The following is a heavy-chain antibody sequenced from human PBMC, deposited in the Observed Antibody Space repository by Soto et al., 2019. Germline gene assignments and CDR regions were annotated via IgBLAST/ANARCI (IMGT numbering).Heavy chain of an antibody. CDR3: TTTGGNTWPPY. D-gene: IGHD1-1*01. V-gene: IGHV3-15*07. CDR1: GFTFSNGW. Sequence: GSLRLSCVRSGFTFSNGWMNWVRPAPGEGLEWVGRIKSRAEGGTLDYAAPVKGRFTISRDDSADTVFLQMSSLRTEDTGTYYCTTTGGNTWPPYWGQGALVTVSS. J-gene: IGHJ4*02. CDR2: IKSRAEGGTL.